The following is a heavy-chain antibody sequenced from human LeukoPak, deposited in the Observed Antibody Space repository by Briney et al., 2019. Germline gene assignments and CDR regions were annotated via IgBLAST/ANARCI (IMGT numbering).Heavy chain of an antibody. V-gene: IGHV3-23*01. D-gene: IGHD4-17*01. Sequence: PGGSLRLSCAASGFTFSSYAMSWVRQAPGKGLEWVSSISGSGGSTYYADSVKGRFTISRDNSMNTLYLQINSLRTEDTAAYYCAREGSDYYTARFDPWGQGTLVTVSS. CDR1: GFTFSSYA. J-gene: IGHJ5*02. CDR2: ISGSGGST. CDR3: AREGSDYYTARFDP.